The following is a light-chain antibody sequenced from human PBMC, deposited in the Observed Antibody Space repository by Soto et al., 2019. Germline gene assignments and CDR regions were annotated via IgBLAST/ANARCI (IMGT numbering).Light chain of an antibody. CDR2: KVS. CDR1: QSLVYSDGNTY. Sequence: DVVMTQSPLYLPVTPGQPASISCRSSQSLVYSDGNTYLNWFHQRPGQSPRRLIFKVSNRDSGVPNRFSGSESGADFTLRISRVEAEDVGIYYCMQATHWPYTFGQGTKLEIK. J-gene: IGKJ2*01. V-gene: IGKV2-30*01. CDR3: MQATHWPYT.